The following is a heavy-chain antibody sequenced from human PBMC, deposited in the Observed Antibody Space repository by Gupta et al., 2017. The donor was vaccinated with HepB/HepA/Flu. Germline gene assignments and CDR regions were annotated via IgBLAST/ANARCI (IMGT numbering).Heavy chain of an antibody. CDR2: IWYDGSNK. V-gene: IGHV3-33*01. CDR1: GFTFSSYG. CDR3: ARDVNWLDY. Sequence: QVQLVESGGGVVQPERSLRLSCAASGFTFSSYGMHWVRQAPGKGLEWVALIWYDGSNKYYADSVKGRFSISRDNSKNTLYLQMNSLRVEDTAVYYCARDVNWLDYWGQGMLVTVSS. D-gene: IGHD1-1*01. J-gene: IGHJ4*02.